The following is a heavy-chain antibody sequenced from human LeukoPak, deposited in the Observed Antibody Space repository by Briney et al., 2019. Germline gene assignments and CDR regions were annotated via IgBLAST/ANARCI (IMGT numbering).Heavy chain of an antibody. D-gene: IGHD2-15*01. CDR3: ARDSGGSCYI. V-gene: IGHV3-33*01. CDR2: IWYDGSNK. J-gene: IGHJ4*02. CDR1: GFTFSSYG. Sequence: GGSLRLSCAASGFTFSSYGMHWVRQAPGKGLEWVAVIWYDGSNKYYADSGKCGFTIARDNSKTTLYLQMNSLRAEDTAVYYCARDSGGSCYIWGQGTLVTVSS.